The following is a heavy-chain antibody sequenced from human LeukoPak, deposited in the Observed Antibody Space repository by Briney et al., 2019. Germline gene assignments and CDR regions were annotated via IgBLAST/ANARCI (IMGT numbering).Heavy chain of an antibody. CDR1: GFTFSSYA. J-gene: IGHJ4*02. V-gene: IGHV3-23*01. CDR3: AKASPLRYFDWLLTYPFDY. Sequence: GGSLRLFGAASGFTFSSYAMSWVRQAPGKGLEWVSAISGSGGSTYYADSVKGRFTISRDNSKNTLYLQMNSLRAEDTAVYYCAKASPLRYFDWLLTYPFDYWGQGTLVTVSS. CDR2: ISGSGGST. D-gene: IGHD3-9*01.